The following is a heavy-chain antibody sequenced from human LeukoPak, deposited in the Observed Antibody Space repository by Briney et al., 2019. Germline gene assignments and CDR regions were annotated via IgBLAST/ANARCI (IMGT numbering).Heavy chain of an antibody. CDR3: ARVNTVMATFDY. V-gene: IGHV4-38-2*02. CDR2: ISHSGST. J-gene: IGHJ4*02. Sequence: SETLSLTCTVSGSSISSSYYGSWIRQPPGKGLEWIATISHSGSTYYNPSLKSRVTISADTSQNQHSLRLNSVTVADTAVYYCARVNTVMATFDYWGQGTPVTVSS. CDR1: GSSISSSYY. D-gene: IGHD5-24*01.